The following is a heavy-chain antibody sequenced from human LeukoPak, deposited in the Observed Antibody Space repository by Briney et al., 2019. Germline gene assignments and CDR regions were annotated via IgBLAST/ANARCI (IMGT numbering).Heavy chain of an antibody. J-gene: IGHJ4*02. CDR1: GFTFSSYG. Sequence: PGGSLRLSCAASGFTFSSYGMHWVRQAPGKGLEWVAAISYDGSNKYYADSVKGRFTISRDNSKNTLYLQMNSLRAEDTAVYYCAKDGGDGHKEIDYWGQGTLVTVSS. V-gene: IGHV3-30*18. CDR2: ISYDGSNK. CDR3: AKDGGDGHKEIDY. D-gene: IGHD5-24*01.